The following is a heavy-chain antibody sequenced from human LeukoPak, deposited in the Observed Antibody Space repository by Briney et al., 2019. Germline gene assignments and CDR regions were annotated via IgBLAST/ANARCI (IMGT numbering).Heavy chain of an antibody. CDR1: GASISKYY. V-gene: IGHV4-59*06. CDR2: IYYSGGT. Sequence: SETLSLTCTVFGASISKYYWSWIRQHPGKGLEWIGYIYYSGGTYYNPSLKSRVTISIDTSKNQFSLKLSSVTAADTAVYYCARERNGGYSYGFDYWGQGTLVTVSS. D-gene: IGHD5-18*01. CDR3: ARERNGGYSYGFDY. J-gene: IGHJ4*02.